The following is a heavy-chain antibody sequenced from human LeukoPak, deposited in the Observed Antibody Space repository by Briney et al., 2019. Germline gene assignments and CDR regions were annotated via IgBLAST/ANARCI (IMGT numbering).Heavy chain of an antibody. CDR3: ARRVGDSYPYGLDV. D-gene: IGHD5/OR15-5a*01. V-gene: IGHV3-74*01. J-gene: IGHJ6*02. Sequence: GGSLRLSCVASGFTFSENWMHWVRQAPGKGLAWVSHINRDGGLTNYADSVKGRFTISRDNARNTVYLEMNSLKTEDTAVYYCARRVGDSYPYGLDVWGQGTPVTVSS. CDR2: INRDGGLT. CDR1: GFTFSENW.